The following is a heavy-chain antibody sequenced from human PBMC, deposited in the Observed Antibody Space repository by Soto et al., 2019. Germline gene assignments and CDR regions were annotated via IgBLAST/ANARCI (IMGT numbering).Heavy chain of an antibody. CDR2: IKSKTDGGTT. CDR1: GFTFSNAW. V-gene: IGHV3-15*01. CDR3: TTSSTGDAFDI. D-gene: IGHD7-27*01. Sequence: GGSLRLSCAASGFTFSNAWMSWVRQAPGKGLEWVGSIKSKTDGGTTDYAAHVKGRFTISRDDSKNTLYLQMNSLKTEDTAVYYCTTSSTGDAFDIWGQGTMVTVSS. J-gene: IGHJ3*02.